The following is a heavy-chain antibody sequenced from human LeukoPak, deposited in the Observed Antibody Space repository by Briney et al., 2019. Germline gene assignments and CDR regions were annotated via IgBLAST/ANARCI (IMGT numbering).Heavy chain of an antibody. CDR3: ARGRTDVDFDY. Sequence: GASVKVSCKASGHTFTSYDINWVRQATGQGLEWMGWINPNSGNTGYAQKFQGRVTITRNTSISTAYMELSSLRSEDTAVYYCARGRTDVDFDYWGQGTLVTVSS. V-gene: IGHV1-8*03. CDR2: INPNSGNT. J-gene: IGHJ4*02. CDR1: GHTFTSYD. D-gene: IGHD1-1*01.